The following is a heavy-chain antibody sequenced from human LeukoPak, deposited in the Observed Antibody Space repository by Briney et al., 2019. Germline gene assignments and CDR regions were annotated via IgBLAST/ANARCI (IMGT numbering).Heavy chain of an antibody. CDR1: GFTVSSNY. Sequence: GGSLRLSCAASGFTVSSNYMSWVRQAPGKGLEWVSVIYSGGSTYYADSVKGRFTISRDNSKNTLYLQMNSLRAEDTAVYYCARSEQQLDWYFDLWGRGTLVTVSS. V-gene: IGHV3-53*01. CDR2: IYSGGST. J-gene: IGHJ2*01. CDR3: ARSEQQLDWYFDL. D-gene: IGHD6-13*01.